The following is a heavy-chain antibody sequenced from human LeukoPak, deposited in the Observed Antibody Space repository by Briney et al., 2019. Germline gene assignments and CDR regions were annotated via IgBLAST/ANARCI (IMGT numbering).Heavy chain of an antibody. CDR1: GGSFSGYY. CDR2: INHSGST. J-gene: IGHJ4*02. CDR3: ARHRTTMYSGSYYYY. D-gene: IGHD1-26*01. Sequence: SETLSLTCAVYGGSFSGYYWSWIRQPPGKGLEWIGEINHSGSTNYNPSLKSRVTISVDTSKNQFSLKLSSVTAADTAVYYCARHRTTMYSGSYYYYWGQGTLVTVSS. V-gene: IGHV4-34*01.